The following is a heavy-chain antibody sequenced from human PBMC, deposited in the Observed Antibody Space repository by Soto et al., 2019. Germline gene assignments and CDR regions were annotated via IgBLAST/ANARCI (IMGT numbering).Heavy chain of an antibody. Sequence: PSETLSLTCTVSGGSISSGGYYWSWIRQHPGKGLEWIGYIYYNGDTYYNPSLRSRVSISIDTSKNQFSLRLTSVTAADTAVYYCARAHRDNWGSPDYFDYWGQGTLVTFSS. V-gene: IGHV4-31*03. CDR2: IYYNGDT. CDR3: ARAHRDNWGSPDYFDY. J-gene: IGHJ4*02. D-gene: IGHD7-27*01. CDR1: GGSISSGGYY.